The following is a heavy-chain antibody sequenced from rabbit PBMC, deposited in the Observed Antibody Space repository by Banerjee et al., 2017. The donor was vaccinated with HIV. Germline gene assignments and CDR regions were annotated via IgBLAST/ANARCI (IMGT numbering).Heavy chain of an antibody. Sequence: QEQLEESGGDLVKPEGSLTLTCTASGFSFSSNYWICWVRQAPGKGLEWIACIYPTSGDNTVYANWAKGRFTISNPSSTTVTLQMTSLTAADTATYFCARDLPVSGGYSFDLWGQGTLVTVS. D-gene: IGHD1-1*01. J-gene: IGHJ4*01. CDR1: GFSFSSNYW. V-gene: IGHV1S45*01. CDR3: ARDLPVSGGYSFDL. CDR2: IYPTSGDNT.